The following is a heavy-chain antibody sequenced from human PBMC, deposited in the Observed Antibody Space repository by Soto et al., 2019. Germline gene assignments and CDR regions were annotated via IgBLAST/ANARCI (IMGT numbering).Heavy chain of an antibody. CDR1: GFTFSSYG. Sequence: QVQLVESGGGVVQPGRSLRLSCAASGFTFSSYGMHWVRQAPGKGLEWVAVIWYDGSNKYYADSVKGRFTISRDNSKNTLYLQMNSLRAEDTAVYYCARDGPWFGEDAPWGQGTLVTVSS. V-gene: IGHV3-33*01. D-gene: IGHD3-10*01. CDR3: ARDGPWFGEDAP. J-gene: IGHJ4*02. CDR2: IWYDGSNK.